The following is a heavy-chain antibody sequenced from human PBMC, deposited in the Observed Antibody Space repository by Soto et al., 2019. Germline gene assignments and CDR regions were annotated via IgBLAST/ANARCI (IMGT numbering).Heavy chain of an antibody. CDR1: GYTFTGYY. CDR2: INPNSGGT. D-gene: IGHD3-3*01. Sequence: ASVKVSCKASGYTFTGYYMHWVRQAPGQGLEWMGWINPNSGGTNYAQKFQGRVTMTRDTSISTAYMELSRLRSDDTAVYYCARGVEPTYYDFWSGPLYGMDVWGQGTTVTVSS. CDR3: ARGVEPTYYDFWSGPLYGMDV. V-gene: IGHV1-2*02. J-gene: IGHJ6*02.